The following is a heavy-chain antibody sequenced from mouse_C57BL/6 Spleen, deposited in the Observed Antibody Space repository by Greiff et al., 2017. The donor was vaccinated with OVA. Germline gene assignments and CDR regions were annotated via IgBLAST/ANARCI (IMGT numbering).Heavy chain of an antibody. CDR3: ARGIYYGNYPNYAMDY. D-gene: IGHD2-1*01. CDR2: ILPGSGST. Sequence: VQLQQSGAELMKPGASVKLSCKATGYTFTGYWIEWVKQRPGHGLEWIGEILPGSGSTNYNEKFKGKATFTADTSSNTAYMQLSSLTTEDSAIYYCARGIYYGNYPNYAMDYWGQGTSVTVSS. J-gene: IGHJ4*01. V-gene: IGHV1-9*01. CDR1: GYTFTGYW.